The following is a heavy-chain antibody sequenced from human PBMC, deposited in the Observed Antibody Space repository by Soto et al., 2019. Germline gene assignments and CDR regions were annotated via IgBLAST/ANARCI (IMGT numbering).Heavy chain of an antibody. V-gene: IGHV3-9*01. D-gene: IGHD3-9*01. CDR3: VKTPSDILTEYYSYIDY. Sequence: HPGGSLRLSCVVSGSSFNDHGMFWVRQAPGKGLEWVSGISSNSATRVYADSVKGRFTISRDNAKSSLYLQMDSLRVEDTALYYCVKTPSDILTEYYSYIDYWGQGTLVTVSS. CDR1: GSSFNDHG. CDR2: ISSNSATR. J-gene: IGHJ4*02.